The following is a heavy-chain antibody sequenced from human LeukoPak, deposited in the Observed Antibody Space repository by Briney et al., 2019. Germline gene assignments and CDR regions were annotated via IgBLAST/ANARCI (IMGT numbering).Heavy chain of an antibody. J-gene: IGHJ4*02. Sequence: PGGSLRLSCAASGFTFSSYSMNWVRQAPGKGLEWVSSISTSGSYIYYADSVKGRFTISRDNAKTSLFLQMNSLRADDTAVYYCARDHVYFGSGSYSFDYWGQGTLVTVSS. CDR3: ARDHVYFGSGSYSFDY. V-gene: IGHV3-21*01. D-gene: IGHD3-10*01. CDR1: GFTFSSYS. CDR2: ISTSGSYI.